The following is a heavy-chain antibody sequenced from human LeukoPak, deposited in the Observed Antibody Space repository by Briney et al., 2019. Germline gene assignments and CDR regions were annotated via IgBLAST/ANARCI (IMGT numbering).Heavy chain of an antibody. J-gene: IGHJ4*02. D-gene: IGHD3-22*01. CDR1: GFTFSSYS. Sequence: GASLRLSCAASGFTFSSYSMNWVRQAPGKGLEWVSYISSSSSTIYYADSVKGRFTISRDNAKNSLYLQMNSLRAEDTAVYYCARDGGSYYYDSSGYYYFDYWGQGTLVTVSS. CDR3: ARDGGSYYYDSSGYYYFDY. CDR2: ISSSSSTI. V-gene: IGHV3-48*01.